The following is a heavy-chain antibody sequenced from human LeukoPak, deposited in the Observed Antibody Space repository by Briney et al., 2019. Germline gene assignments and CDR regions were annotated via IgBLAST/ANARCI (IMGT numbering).Heavy chain of an antibody. CDR3: ARTYYYDSSPLFDI. D-gene: IGHD3-22*01. J-gene: IGHJ3*02. Sequence: ASVKVSCKASGYTFTSYGLTWVRQAHGQGLEWMGMISAYNDDTAYAQKLQGRVTMTTDTSTSTAYMDLRSLRSDDTAVYYCARTYYYDSSPLFDIWGQGTMVIVSS. CDR1: GYTFTSYG. CDR2: ISAYNDDT. V-gene: IGHV1-18*01.